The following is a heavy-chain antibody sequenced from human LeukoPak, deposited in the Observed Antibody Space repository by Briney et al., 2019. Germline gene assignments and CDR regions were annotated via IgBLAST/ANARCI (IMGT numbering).Heavy chain of an antibody. CDR3: ARVPFITMVRGVIDY. CDR2: INHSGST. D-gene: IGHD3-10*01. CDR1: GGSFSGYY. Sequence: SETLSLTCAVYGGSFSGYYWSWIRQPPGKGLEWIGAINHSGSTNYNPSLKSRVTISVDTSKNQFSLKLSSVTAADTAVYYCARVPFITMVRGVIDYRGQGTLVTVSS. J-gene: IGHJ4*02. V-gene: IGHV4-34*01.